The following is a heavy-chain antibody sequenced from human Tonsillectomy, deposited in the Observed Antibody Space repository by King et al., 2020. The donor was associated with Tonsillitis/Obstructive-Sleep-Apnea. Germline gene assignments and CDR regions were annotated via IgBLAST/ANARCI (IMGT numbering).Heavy chain of an antibody. V-gene: IGHV5-51*01. D-gene: IGHD3-3*01. Sequence: QLVQSGAEVKKPGESLKISCKGSGYSFTSYWIGWVRQMPGKGLGWMVIIYPGYSDNRYSPSFQGQVTIPADNSISTAYLQWSSLKASDTAMYYCARSYDFWSGYYLNWFDPWGQGTLVTVSS. CDR1: GYSFTSYW. CDR2: IYPGYSDN. CDR3: ARSYDFWSGYYLNWFDP. J-gene: IGHJ5*02.